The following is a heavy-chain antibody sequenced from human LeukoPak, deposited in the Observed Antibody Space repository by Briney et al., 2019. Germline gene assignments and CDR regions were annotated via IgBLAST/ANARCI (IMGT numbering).Heavy chain of an antibody. D-gene: IGHD1-26*01. CDR3: ARGSYFHPYAFDI. V-gene: IGHV3-21*01. Sequence: PGGSLRLSCAASGFTFSSYSMNWVRQAPGKGLEWVSSISSSSSYIYYADSVKGRFTISRDNAKNSLYLQMNSLRAEDTAVYYCARGSYFHPYAFDIWGQGTMVTVSS. J-gene: IGHJ3*02. CDR1: GFTFSSYS. CDR2: ISSSSSYI.